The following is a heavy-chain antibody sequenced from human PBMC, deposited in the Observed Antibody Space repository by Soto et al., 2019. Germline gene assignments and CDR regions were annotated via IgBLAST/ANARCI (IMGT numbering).Heavy chain of an antibody. CDR3: ATVGTTVTTGWFEP. D-gene: IGHD4-17*01. Sequence: ASVKVSCKASGYTFTSYGISWVRQAPGQGLEWMGWISAYNGNTNYAQKLQGRVTMTTDTSTSTAYMELRSLRSEDTAVYYCATVGTTVTTGWFEPWGQGTLVTVSS. CDR2: ISAYNGNT. CDR1: GYTFTSYG. V-gene: IGHV1-18*01. J-gene: IGHJ5*02.